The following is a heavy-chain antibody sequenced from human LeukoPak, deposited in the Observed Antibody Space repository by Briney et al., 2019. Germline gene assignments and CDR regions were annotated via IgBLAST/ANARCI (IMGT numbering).Heavy chain of an antibody. Sequence: GGSLRLSCATSGFTFTTFWMHWVRQAPGKGLVWVSRINHDGSSTNYADSVKGRFTISRDDAKNSLSLQMDSLRVEDTAVYYCVREGSGSTHYMDVWGKGTTVTVSS. J-gene: IGHJ6*03. CDR3: VREGSGSTHYMDV. D-gene: IGHD3-10*01. V-gene: IGHV3-74*01. CDR2: INHDGSST. CDR1: GFTFTTFW.